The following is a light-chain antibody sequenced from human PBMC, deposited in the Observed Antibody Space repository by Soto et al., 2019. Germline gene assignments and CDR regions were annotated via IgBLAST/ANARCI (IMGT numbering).Light chain of an antibody. J-gene: IGKJ1*01. CDR3: HQYDSIVQT. V-gene: IGKV3-20*01. Sequence: EIVLTQSPGTLSLSPGERATLSCRASQSVRNCLLAWHQQKPGQPPRLLTYEASSRATATPERVSGSGSGTDFTLTISRLEAEDFAVYYRHQYDSIVQTFGQGTKVDIK. CDR2: EAS. CDR1: QSVRNCL.